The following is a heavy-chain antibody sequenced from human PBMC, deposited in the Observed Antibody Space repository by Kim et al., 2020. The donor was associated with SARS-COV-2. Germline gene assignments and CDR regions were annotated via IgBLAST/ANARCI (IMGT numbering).Heavy chain of an antibody. J-gene: IGHJ5*02. D-gene: IGHD6-13*01. Sequence: EDHVRCRLTISRENAKNSLYLQRNSMRAEDTAVYYCARDSGSSWFSWFDPWGQGTLVTVSS. V-gene: IGHV3-11*01. CDR3: ARDSGSSWFSWFDP.